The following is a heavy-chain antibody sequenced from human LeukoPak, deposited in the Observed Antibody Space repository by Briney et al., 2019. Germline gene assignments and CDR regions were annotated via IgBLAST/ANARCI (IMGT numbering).Heavy chain of an antibody. CDR3: ARDEPSGYSSSPVLNQFDY. J-gene: IGHJ4*02. CDR2: IWYDGSNK. CDR1: GFTFSSYG. D-gene: IGHD6-13*01. Sequence: GGSLRLSCAASGFTFSSYGMHWVRQAPGKGLEWVAVIWYDGSNKYYADSVKGRFTISRDNSKNTLYLQMNSLRAEDTAVYYCARDEPSGYSSSPVLNQFDYWGQGTLVTVSS. V-gene: IGHV3-33*01.